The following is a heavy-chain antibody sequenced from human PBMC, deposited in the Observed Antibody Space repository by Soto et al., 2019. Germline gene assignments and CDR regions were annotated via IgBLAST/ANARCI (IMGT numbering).Heavy chain of an antibody. CDR2: IWYDGSNK. Sequence: QVQLAESGGGVVQPGRSLRLSCAASGFTFSSYGMHWVRQAPGKGLEWVAVIWYDGSNKYYADSVKGRFTISRDNSKNTLYLQMISVRAEDTAVYYCASSGRPERYSGSWVYYYCGMDVLGQGTTVTVSS. J-gene: IGHJ6*02. V-gene: IGHV3-33*01. CDR3: ASSGRPERYSGSWVYYYCGMDV. CDR1: GFTFSSYG. D-gene: IGHD6-13*01.